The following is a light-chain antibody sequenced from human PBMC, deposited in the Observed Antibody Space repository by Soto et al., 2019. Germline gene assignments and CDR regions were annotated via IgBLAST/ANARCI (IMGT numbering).Light chain of an antibody. J-gene: IGKJ2*02. Sequence: EIVLTQSPATLSLSPGERATLSCRASQSVSSYLAWYQQKPGQAPRLLIYDASNRATGIPARFSGSGFGTDFTLTISSLEPEDFAVYSCQQRSNWPPCTFGQGTKMEIK. V-gene: IGKV3-11*01. CDR1: QSVSSY. CDR3: QQRSNWPPCT. CDR2: DAS.